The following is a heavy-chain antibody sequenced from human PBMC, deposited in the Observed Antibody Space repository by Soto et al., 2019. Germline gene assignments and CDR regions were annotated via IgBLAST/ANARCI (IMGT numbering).Heavy chain of an antibody. V-gene: IGHV1-18*01. D-gene: IGHD5-18*01. CDR1: GYTFSNYG. CDR3: ARDPGFGFGYSYAFAMDV. Sequence: QVQLVQSGAEVKKPGASVKVSCKASGYTFSNYGISWVRQGPEQGLEWMGWISGYNGNTHYEEKVQDRIKMTTDTSTSTTYLELRSLRSDDTAVYFCARDPGFGFGYSYAFAMDVWGQGTTVTVSS. CDR2: ISGYNGNT. J-gene: IGHJ6*02.